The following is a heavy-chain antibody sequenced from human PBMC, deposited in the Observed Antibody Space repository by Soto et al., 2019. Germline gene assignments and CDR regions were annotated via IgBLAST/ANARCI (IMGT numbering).Heavy chain of an antibody. Sequence: SETLSLTCTVSGGSISSGGYYWSWIRQHPGKGLEWIGYIYYSGSTYYNPSLKSRVTISVDTSKNQFSLKLSSVTAADTAVYYCARYLLRYFDWPPQAFDIWGQGTMVTVSS. J-gene: IGHJ3*02. D-gene: IGHD3-9*01. CDR3: ARYLLRYFDWPPQAFDI. CDR1: GGSISSGGYY. CDR2: IYYSGST. V-gene: IGHV4-31*03.